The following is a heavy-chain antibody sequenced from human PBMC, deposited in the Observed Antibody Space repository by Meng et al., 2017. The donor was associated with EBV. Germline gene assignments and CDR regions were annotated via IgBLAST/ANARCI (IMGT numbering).Heavy chain of an antibody. D-gene: IGHD6-6*01. Sequence: QITLKWSGPTLVTPTQTLTLTCTFAGFPLSTRGVGVGWLRQPPGKALEWLALMYWDDDKRYSPSLKSRLTITKDTSKNQVVLTMTNMDPVDAATYYCAHIIAARPFDYWGQGTLVTVSS. J-gene: IGHJ4*02. CDR2: MYWDDDK. CDR3: AHIIAARPFDY. CDR1: GFPLSTRGVG. V-gene: IGHV2-5*02.